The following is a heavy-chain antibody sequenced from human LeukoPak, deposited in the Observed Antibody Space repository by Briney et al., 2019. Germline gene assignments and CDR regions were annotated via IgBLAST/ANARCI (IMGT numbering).Heavy chain of an antibody. CDR1: GYTFTGYC. V-gene: IGHV1-2*02. D-gene: IGHD6-19*01. Sequence: GASVKVSCKASGYTFTGYCMHWVRQAPGRGLEWMGWINPNSGGTNYAQKFQGRVTMTRDTSISTAYMELSRLRSDDTAVYYCASQEAVAGKNWFDPWGQGTLVTVSS. CDR3: ASQEAVAGKNWFDP. CDR2: INPNSGGT. J-gene: IGHJ5*02.